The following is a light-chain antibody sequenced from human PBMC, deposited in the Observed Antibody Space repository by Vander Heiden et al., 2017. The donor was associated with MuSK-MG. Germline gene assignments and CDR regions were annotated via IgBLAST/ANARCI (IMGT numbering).Light chain of an antibody. CDR1: QSINSY. J-gene: IGKJ2*01. CDR3: QQTDSNLLFT. Sequence: DIQMTQSPSALSASVGDRVTITCRASQSINSYLNWYQQKPGKAPKLLIYDASSLQRGVPSRFSGSGDGIYFTLTSSSRQQEEFASYYCQQTDSNLLFTFGQGTKLEIK. V-gene: IGKV1-39*01. CDR2: DAS.